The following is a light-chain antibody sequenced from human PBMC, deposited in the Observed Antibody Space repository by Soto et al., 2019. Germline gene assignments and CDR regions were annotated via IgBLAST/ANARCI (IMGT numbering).Light chain of an antibody. J-gene: IGKJ2*01. CDR2: GAS. CDR3: QQYGTSPYT. CDR1: QSVSPTY. Sequence: IVLTQSPDTLSLSPGERATLSCRASQSVSPTYLAWYQHKPGQAPRLLIYGASSRATGVPDRFTGSGAGTDFPLSISRLEPDDLAVYYCQQYGTSPYTFGQGTKLEIK. V-gene: IGKV3-20*01.